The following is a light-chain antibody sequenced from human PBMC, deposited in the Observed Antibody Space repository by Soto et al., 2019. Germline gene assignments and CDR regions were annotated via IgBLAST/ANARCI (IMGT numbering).Light chain of an antibody. Sequence: EIVMTQSPATLSVAPGDRATLSCRASQSVSSNLAWYQQKPGQAPRLLIYGASNRATGIPDRFSGSGSGTDFTLTISRLEPEDSAVYFCQQYTGPPTTFGQGTRLEIK. J-gene: IGKJ5*01. CDR1: QSVSSN. CDR3: QQYTGPPTT. CDR2: GAS. V-gene: IGKV3D-15*01.